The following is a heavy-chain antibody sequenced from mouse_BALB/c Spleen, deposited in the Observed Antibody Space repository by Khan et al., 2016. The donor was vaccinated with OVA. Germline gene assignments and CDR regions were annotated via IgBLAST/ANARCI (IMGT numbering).Heavy chain of an antibody. Sequence: QVQLQQPGAELARPGASVKLSCKASGYTFTSYWMQWVKQRPGQGLEWIGAIYPGDGDTRYTQKFKGKATLTADKSSSTAYMQLNSLASEDSAVYSGARGSTTATGFAYWGQGTLVTVSA. CDR3: ARGSTTATGFAY. V-gene: IGHV1-87*01. J-gene: IGHJ3*01. CDR1: GYTFTSYW. CDR2: IYPGDGDT. D-gene: IGHD1-2*01.